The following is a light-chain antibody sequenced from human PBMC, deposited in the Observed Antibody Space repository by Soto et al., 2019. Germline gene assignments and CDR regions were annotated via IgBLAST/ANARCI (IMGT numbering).Light chain of an antibody. CDR3: SSYTSSSTV. CDR2: DVS. CDR1: SSDVGGYNY. J-gene: IGLJ1*01. V-gene: IGLV2-14*01. Sequence: QSALTQPASVSGSPGQSVTISCTGTSSDVGGYNYVFWYQQHPGKPPKLMIYDVSNRPSGVSNRFSGSKSGNTASLTISGLQDEDDADYCCSSYTSSSTVFGTGTKVTVL.